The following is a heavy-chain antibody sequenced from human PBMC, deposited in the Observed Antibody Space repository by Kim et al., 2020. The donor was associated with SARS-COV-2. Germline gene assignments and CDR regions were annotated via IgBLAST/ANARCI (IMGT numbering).Heavy chain of an antibody. J-gene: IGHJ4*02. Sequence: SETLSLTCTVSGGSISSYYWSWIRQPPGKGLEWIGYIYYSGSTNYNPSLKSRVTISVDTSKNQFSLKLSSVTAADTAVYYCARGGATYYDILTGYTHCTFDYWGQGTLVTVSS. V-gene: IGHV4-59*13. D-gene: IGHD3-9*01. CDR3: ARGGATYYDILTGYTHCTFDY. CDR2: IYYSGST. CDR1: GGSISSYY.